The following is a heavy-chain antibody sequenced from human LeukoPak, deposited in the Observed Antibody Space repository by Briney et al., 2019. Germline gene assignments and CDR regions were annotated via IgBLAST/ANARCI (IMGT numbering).Heavy chain of an antibody. CDR1: GGTFSIYA. D-gene: IGHD6-19*01. J-gene: IGHJ4*02. CDR2: IIPIFGTA. V-gene: IGHV1-69*01. CDR3: ARHSGWYVFDY. Sequence: AASVTVSCKASGGTFSIYAISWVRQAPGQGLEWMGGIIPIFGTANYAQKFQGRVTITADESTSTAYMELSSLRSGDTAVYYCARHSGWYVFDYWGQGTLVTVSS.